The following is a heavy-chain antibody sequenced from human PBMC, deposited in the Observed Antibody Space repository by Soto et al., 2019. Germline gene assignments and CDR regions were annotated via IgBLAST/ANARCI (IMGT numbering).Heavy chain of an antibody. D-gene: IGHD5-12*01. V-gene: IGHV1-18*01. Sequence: QVQLVQSGGEVKKPGASVKLSCTASGYTFTSYGISWVRQAPGQGLEWMGWISAYNGKTNYAQNVQGRVTMTTDTSTRPAYMDLRSLRSDDTAVYYCARGGDVNYYHGMDVWGQGPTVTVSS. CDR3: ARGGDVNYYHGMDV. J-gene: IGHJ6*02. CDR2: ISAYNGKT. CDR1: GYTFTSYG.